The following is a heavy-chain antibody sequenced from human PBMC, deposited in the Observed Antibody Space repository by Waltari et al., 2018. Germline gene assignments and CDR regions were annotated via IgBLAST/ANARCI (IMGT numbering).Heavy chain of an antibody. CDR2: VSGTTSYR. V-gene: IGHV3-21*01. CDR3: ARGVFDS. Sequence: DVQLVESGGGLVKPGGSLRLSCGASGFDFRIYGMNWVRQSPGNGQEWVALVSGTTSYRYYADSVKGRFTVSRDNAKTTVYLQMDNRRVEDTAVYYCARGVFDSWGQGTLVTVSS. J-gene: IGHJ5*01. CDR1: GFDFRIYG.